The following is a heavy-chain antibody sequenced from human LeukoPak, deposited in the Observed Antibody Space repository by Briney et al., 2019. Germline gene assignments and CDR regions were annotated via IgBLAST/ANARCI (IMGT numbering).Heavy chain of an antibody. CDR2: INPSCGST. CDR3: AADYGDYVFDY. J-gene: IGHJ4*02. Sequence: GASVKVSCKASGYTFTSYYMHWVRQAPGQGLEWMGIINPSCGSTSYAQKFQGRVTVTRDTSTSTVYMELSSLRSEDTAVYYCAADYGDYVFDYWGQGTLVTVSS. D-gene: IGHD4-17*01. V-gene: IGHV1-46*01. CDR1: GYTFTSYY.